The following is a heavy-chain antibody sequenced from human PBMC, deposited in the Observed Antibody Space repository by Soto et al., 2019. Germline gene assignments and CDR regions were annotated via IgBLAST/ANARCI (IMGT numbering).Heavy chain of an antibody. V-gene: IGHV1-18*01. D-gene: IGHD2-15*01. CDR2: ISAYNGDT. CDR1: GYSFSRYG. CDR3: ARDVFSAVGPGDALDI. Sequence: QVQLVQSGAEVKKPGASVKVSCKASGYSFSRYGITWVRQAPGQGLEWMGWISAYNGDTKYAQNLQGRVTMTTDTSTNTAHMELRGLRSDDTAVYYCARDVFSAVGPGDALDIWGQGTMVTVSS. J-gene: IGHJ3*02.